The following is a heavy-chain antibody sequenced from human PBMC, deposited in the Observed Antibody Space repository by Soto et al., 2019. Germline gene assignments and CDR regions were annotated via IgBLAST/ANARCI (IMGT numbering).Heavy chain of an antibody. Sequence: QVHLVQSGAEVKKPGASVKVSCKGSGYAFTTYGINWVRQAPGQGLEWMGWISAHNGNTNYAQKLQGRVTVTRDTSTSTAYMGLRTLGSDDTDVYYCARGRYGDYWGQGALVTVSS. CDR2: ISAHNGNT. J-gene: IGHJ4*02. CDR1: GYAFTTYG. CDR3: ARGRYGDY. D-gene: IGHD1-1*01. V-gene: IGHV1-18*01.